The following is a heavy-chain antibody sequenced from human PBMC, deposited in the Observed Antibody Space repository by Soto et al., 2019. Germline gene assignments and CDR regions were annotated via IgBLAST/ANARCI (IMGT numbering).Heavy chain of an antibody. Sequence: PGGSLRLSCAASGFTFSSYGMHWVRQAPGKGLEWVAVIWYDGSNKYYADSVKGRFTISRDNSKNTLYLQMNSLRAEDTAVYYCARDPGGYSYGFDYWGQGTLVTVSS. J-gene: IGHJ4*02. CDR2: IWYDGSNK. D-gene: IGHD5-18*01. CDR3: ARDPGGYSYGFDY. CDR1: GFTFSSYG. V-gene: IGHV3-33*01.